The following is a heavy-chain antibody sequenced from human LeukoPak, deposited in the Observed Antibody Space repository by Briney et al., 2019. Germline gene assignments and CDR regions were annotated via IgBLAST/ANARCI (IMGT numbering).Heavy chain of an antibody. CDR1: GYSFTSYW. CDR3: ARHRVAYCGGDCYSNYYYYYMDV. Sequence: GESLKISCKGSGYSFTSYWIGWVRQMPGKGLEWMGIIYPGGSDTRYSPSFQGQVTISADKSISTAYLQWSSLKASDTAMYYCARHRVAYCGGDCYSNYYYYYMDVWGKGTTVTISS. D-gene: IGHD2-21*02. J-gene: IGHJ6*03. V-gene: IGHV5-51*01. CDR2: IYPGGSDT.